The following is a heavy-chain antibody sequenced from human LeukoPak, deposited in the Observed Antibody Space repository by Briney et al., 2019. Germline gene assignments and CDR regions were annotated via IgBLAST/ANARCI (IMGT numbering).Heavy chain of an antibody. CDR2: IRSDGSKK. CDR3: ARTNVVVTAISGRENAFDI. V-gene: IGHV3-30*02. J-gene: IGHJ3*02. CDR1: GFPFSSYA. Sequence: GGSLRLSCVASGFPFSSYAMSWVRQAPGKGLESVALIRSDGSKKYYADSVKGRFTISRDNSKNTLYLEMNSLRAEDTAVYYCARTNVVVTAISGRENAFDIWGQGTMVTVSS. D-gene: IGHD2-21*02.